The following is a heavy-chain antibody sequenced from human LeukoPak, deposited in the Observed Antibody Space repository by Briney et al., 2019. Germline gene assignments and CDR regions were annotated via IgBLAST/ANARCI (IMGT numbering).Heavy chain of an antibody. J-gene: IGHJ4*02. Sequence: SETLSLTCSVSGGFNTHYYWTWIRQPPGKGLELIGYIYHSGSTNYNPSLNSRVTISVDTSKNHFSLKLSSVTAADTAVYYCARGQWLPVYDFWGQGILVTVSS. V-gene: IGHV4-59*01. CDR3: ARGQWLPVYDF. CDR1: GGFNTHYY. D-gene: IGHD3-22*01. CDR2: IYHSGST.